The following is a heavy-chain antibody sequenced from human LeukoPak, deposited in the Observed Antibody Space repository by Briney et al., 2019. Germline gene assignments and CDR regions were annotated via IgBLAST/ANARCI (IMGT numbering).Heavy chain of an antibody. CDR1: GGTFSSYT. V-gene: IGHV1-69*04. D-gene: IGHD2-2*01. CDR3: ARDLGIVVVPAVHFDY. CDR2: IIPILGIA. J-gene: IGHJ4*02. Sequence: GASVKVSCKASGGTFSSYTISWVRQAPGQGLEWMGRIIPILGIANYAQKFQGRVTITGDKSTSTAYMELSSLRSEDTAVYYCARDLGIVVVPAVHFDYWGQGTLVTVSS.